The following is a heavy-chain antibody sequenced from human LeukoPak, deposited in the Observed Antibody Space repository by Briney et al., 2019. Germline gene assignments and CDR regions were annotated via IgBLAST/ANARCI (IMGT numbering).Heavy chain of an antibody. V-gene: IGHV3-30-3*01. Sequence: GGSLRLSCAASGFTFSSYAMHWVRQAPGKGLEWVAVISYDGSNKYYADSVKGRFTISRDNSKNTLYLQMNSLRAEDTAVYYCARDMRDPWLVLFSYYYYYYGMDVWGQGTTVTVSS. J-gene: IGHJ6*02. CDR1: GFTFSSYA. CDR3: ARDMRDPWLVLFSYYYYYYGMDV. D-gene: IGHD6-19*01. CDR2: ISYDGSNK.